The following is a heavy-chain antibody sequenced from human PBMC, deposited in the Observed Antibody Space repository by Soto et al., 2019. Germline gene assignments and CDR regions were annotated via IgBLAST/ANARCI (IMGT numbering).Heavy chain of an antibody. Sequence: PGGSLRLSCAASGFRFSDYSMNWVRQAPGRGLEWVSYISSSSFTIHYADSVKGRFTISRDNAKNSLYLQMNSLRDEDTAVYYCATHLVWRSYRPYDAFDIWGQGTMVTVSS. V-gene: IGHV3-48*02. CDR1: GFRFSDYS. D-gene: IGHD3-16*02. J-gene: IGHJ3*02. CDR3: ATHLVWRSYRPYDAFDI. CDR2: ISSSSFTI.